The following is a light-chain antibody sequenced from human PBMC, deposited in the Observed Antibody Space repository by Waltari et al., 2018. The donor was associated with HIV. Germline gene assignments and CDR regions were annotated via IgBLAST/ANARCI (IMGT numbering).Light chain of an antibody. CDR2: EVS. CDR1: SSDVGGYNY. V-gene: IGLV2-14*01. CDR3: AAWDDSLNGEVV. J-gene: IGLJ2*01. Sequence: QSALTQPASVSGSPGQSITISCTGTSSDVGGYNYVSWYQQHPGNAPKLKIYEVSNRPSGVSNRFSGSKSGNTASLTISGLQSEDEADYYCAAWDDSLNGEVVFGGGTKLTVL.